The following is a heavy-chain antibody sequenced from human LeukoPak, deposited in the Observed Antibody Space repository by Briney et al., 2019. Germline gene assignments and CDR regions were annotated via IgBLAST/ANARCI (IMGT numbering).Heavy chain of an antibody. CDR1: GFTFSSSA. CDR2: INGSGGRT. J-gene: IGHJ4*02. CDR3: ARRAGAYSHPYDY. V-gene: IGHV3-23*01. D-gene: IGHD4/OR15-4a*01. Sequence: GGSLRLSCIASGFTFSSSAMSWVRQAPGKGLEWVSDINGSGGRTYYADSVKGRFTISRDNSKSTLLLQMNSLRAEDTAVYYCARRAGAYSHPYDYWGQGTLVTVSS.